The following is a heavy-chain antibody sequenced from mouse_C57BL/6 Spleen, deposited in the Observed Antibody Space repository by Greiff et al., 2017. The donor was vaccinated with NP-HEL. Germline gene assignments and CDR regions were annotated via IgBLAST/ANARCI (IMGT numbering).Heavy chain of an antibody. V-gene: IGHV1-64*01. CDR3: ARSRYSNPGYAMDY. Sequence: QVQLQQPGAELVKPGASVKLSCKASGYTFTSYWMHWVKQRPGQGLEWIGMIHPNSGSTNYNEKFKSKATLTVDKSSSTAYMQLSSLTSEDSAVYYCARSRYSNPGYAMDYWGQGTSVTVSS. D-gene: IGHD2-5*01. CDR2: IHPNSGST. CDR1: GYTFTSYW. J-gene: IGHJ4*01.